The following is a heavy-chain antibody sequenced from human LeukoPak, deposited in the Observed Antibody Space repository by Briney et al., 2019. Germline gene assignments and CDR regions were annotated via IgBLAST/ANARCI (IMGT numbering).Heavy chain of an antibody. J-gene: IGHJ4*02. V-gene: IGHV3-7*01. CDR2: IKQDGSEK. Sequence: GGSLRLSCAASGFTFHYYTMHWVRQAPGKGLEWVANIKQDGSEKYYVDSVKGRFTISRDNAKNSLYLQMNSLRAEDTAVYYCAREEEGFDYWGQGTLVTVSS. CDR1: GFTFHYYT. CDR3: AREEEGFDY.